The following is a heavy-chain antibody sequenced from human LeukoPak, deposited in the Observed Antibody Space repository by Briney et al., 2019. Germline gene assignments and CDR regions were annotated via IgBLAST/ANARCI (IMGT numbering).Heavy chain of an antibody. CDR1: GFTFSSHA. D-gene: IGHD2/OR15-2a*01. CDR3: ARSPFGAHSSYFDY. CDR2: ISDSGDTT. V-gene: IGHV3-23*01. J-gene: IGHJ4*02. Sequence: GGSLRLSCAASGFTFSSHAMSWVRQAPGKGLERVSGISDSGDTTYHADSVKGRFTISRDNSKNTLYPQMSSLRAEDTAVYYCARSPFGAHSSYFDYWGQGTLVTVSS.